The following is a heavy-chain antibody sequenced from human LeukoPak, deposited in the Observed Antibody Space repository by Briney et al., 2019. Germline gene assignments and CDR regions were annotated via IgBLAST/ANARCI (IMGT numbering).Heavy chain of an antibody. CDR3: ARDHRISGSHNWFDP. CDR2: IYSGGST. V-gene: IGHV3-66*02. CDR1: GFTVSSNY. D-gene: IGHD1-26*01. Sequence: GGSLRLSCAASGFTVSSNYMSWVRQAPAKGLEWVSVIYSGGSTYYADSVKGRFTISRDNSKNTLYLQMNSLRAEDTAVYYCARDHRISGSHNWFDPWGQGTLVTVPS. J-gene: IGHJ5*02.